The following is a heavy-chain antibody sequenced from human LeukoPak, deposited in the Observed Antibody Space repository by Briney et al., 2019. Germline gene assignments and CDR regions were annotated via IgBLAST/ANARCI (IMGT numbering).Heavy chain of an antibody. D-gene: IGHD4/OR15-4a*01. CDR2: ISWSSGNI. CDR3: AKDWAFYGGAYYFDY. CDR1: GFTFDDYA. V-gene: IGHV3-9*01. Sequence: GGSLRLSCAASGFTFDDYAMHWVRQAPGKGLEWVSGISWSSGNIGYADSVKGRFTISRDNAKNSLYLQMNTLRAEDTALYFCAKDWAFYGGAYYFDYWGQGTLVTVSS. J-gene: IGHJ4*02.